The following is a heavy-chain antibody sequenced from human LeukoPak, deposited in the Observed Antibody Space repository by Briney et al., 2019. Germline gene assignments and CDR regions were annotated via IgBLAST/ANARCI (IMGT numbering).Heavy chain of an antibody. CDR2: IYYSGST. CDR3: AREGIVESFDI. D-gene: IGHD2-15*01. V-gene: IGHV4-59*01. J-gene: IGHJ3*02. CDR1: GGSISSYY. Sequence: SETLSLTCTVSGGSISSYYWSWIRQPPGKGLEWIGHIYYSGSTNYNPSLKSRVTISVDTSKNQFSLKLSSVTAADTAVYYCAREGIVESFDIWGQGTMVTVSS.